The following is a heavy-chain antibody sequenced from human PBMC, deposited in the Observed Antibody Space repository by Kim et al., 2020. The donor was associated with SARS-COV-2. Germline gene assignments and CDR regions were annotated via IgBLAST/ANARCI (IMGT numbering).Heavy chain of an antibody. Sequence: YYADSVKGRFTIARHNSKNTLYLQMNSLRAEDTAVYYCASGPKATVAGTYWGQGTLVTVSS. V-gene: IGHV3-53*04. J-gene: IGHJ4*02. D-gene: IGHD6-19*01. CDR3: ASGPKATVAGTY.